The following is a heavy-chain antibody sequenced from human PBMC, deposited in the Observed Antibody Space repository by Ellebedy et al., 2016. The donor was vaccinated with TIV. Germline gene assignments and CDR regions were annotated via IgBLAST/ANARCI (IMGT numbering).Heavy chain of an antibody. CDR3: ARDSWGSLDY. CDR1: GDSMKDNC. J-gene: IGHJ4*02. Sequence: SETLSLXCTVSGDSMKDNCWSWIRQPPGKGLEWVGYVCHSGSPNNNPSLKSRLTMSLDTSNYQFSLKLTSVTAADTAIYYCARDSWGSLDYWGQGILVTVSS. V-gene: IGHV4-59*01. CDR2: VCHSGSP. D-gene: IGHD3-10*01.